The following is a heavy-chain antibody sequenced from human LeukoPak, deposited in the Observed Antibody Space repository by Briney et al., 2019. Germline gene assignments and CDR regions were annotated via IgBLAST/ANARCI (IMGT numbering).Heavy chain of an antibody. J-gene: IGHJ4*02. D-gene: IGHD4-11*01. V-gene: IGHV3-21*01. CDR1: GFTFSSYS. CDR3: ARDRGRTTVTYFDY. CDR2: ISSSSSYI. Sequence: GGSLRLSCAASGFTFSSYSMNWVRQAPGKGLEWVSSISSSSSYIYYADSVKGRFTISRDNAKNSLYLRMNSLRAEDTAVYYCARDRGRTTVTYFDYWGQGTLVTVSS.